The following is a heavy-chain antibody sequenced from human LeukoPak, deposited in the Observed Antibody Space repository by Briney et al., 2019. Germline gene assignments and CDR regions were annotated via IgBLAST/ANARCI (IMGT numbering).Heavy chain of an antibody. D-gene: IGHD3-10*01. V-gene: IGHV3-30-3*01. CDR3: ARDMYDNGWSSFDY. Sequence: GGSLRLSCAASGFTFSNYAMHWVRQAPGKGLEWVAVISFDGTNKYYANSVQGRFTISRDNSRNTLYLQTNSLRAEDTALYYCARDMYDNGWSSFDYWGQGTLVTVSS. CDR2: ISFDGTNK. J-gene: IGHJ4*02. CDR1: GFTFSNYA.